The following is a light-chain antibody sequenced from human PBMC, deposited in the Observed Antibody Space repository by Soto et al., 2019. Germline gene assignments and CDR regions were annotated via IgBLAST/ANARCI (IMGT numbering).Light chain of an antibody. CDR3: QQLTSYPIT. CDR2: AAS. V-gene: IGKV1-9*01. Sequence: IQLTQSPSSLSASVGDRVTISCRASQAISPYLAWYQQKPGKAPQLLIFAASTLHSGVPSRFSGSGSGTDFTLTISSLQPEDFATYYCQQLTSYPITFGQGTRLEIK. CDR1: QAISPY. J-gene: IGKJ5*01.